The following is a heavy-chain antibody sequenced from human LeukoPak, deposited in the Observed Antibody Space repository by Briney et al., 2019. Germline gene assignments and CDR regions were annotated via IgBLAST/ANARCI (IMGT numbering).Heavy chain of an antibody. Sequence: GGSLRLSCPASGFTVSSNYMSWVRQAPGKGLEWVSVIYSGGSTYYADSVKGRFTISRDNSKNTLYLQMNSLRAQDTAVYYCARDGSESSSWYYWGQGTLVTVSS. V-gene: IGHV3-53*01. D-gene: IGHD6-13*01. CDR2: IYSGGST. J-gene: IGHJ4*02. CDR1: GFTVSSNY. CDR3: ARDGSESSSWYY.